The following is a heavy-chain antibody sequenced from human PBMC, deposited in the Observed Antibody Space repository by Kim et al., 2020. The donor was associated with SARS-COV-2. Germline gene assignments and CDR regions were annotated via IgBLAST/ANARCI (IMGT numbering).Heavy chain of an antibody. Sequence: SETLSLTCTVSGGSISSSSYYWGWIRQPPGKGLEWIGSIYYSGSTYYNSSLKSRVTISVDTSKNQFSLKLSSVTAADTAVYYCARRLGHYSSRYYYGRDVWGQGTTVTVSS. CDR3: ARRLGHYSSRYYYGRDV. D-gene: IGHD3-16*01. CDR1: GGSISSSSYY. V-gene: IGHV4-39*01. CDR2: IYYSGST. J-gene: IGHJ6*02.